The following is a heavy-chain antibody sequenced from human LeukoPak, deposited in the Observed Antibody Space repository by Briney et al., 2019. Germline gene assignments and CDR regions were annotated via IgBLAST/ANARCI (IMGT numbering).Heavy chain of an antibody. V-gene: IGHV3-53*01. Sequence: PGGSLRLSCAASGFTVSNNYMSWVRQAPGKGLEWVSGMYSGGSTNYADSLKGRFIISRDDSKNLLDLQMNSLKAEDTAVYYCARGNYASTGPGALDIWGQGTMVTVSS. CDR2: MYSGGST. CDR3: ARGNYASTGPGALDI. CDR1: GFTVSNNY. D-gene: IGHD3-22*01. J-gene: IGHJ3*02.